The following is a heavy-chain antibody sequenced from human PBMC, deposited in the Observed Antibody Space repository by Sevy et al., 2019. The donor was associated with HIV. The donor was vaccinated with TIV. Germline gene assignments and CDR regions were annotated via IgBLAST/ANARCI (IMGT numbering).Heavy chain of an antibody. Sequence: GGSLRLSCVASGFSVSSNYMAWVRQTPGRGLQYVSLIYTSGNTYYSDSVKGRFTTSRDDSRNTVFLQMNNLRVDDTAFYYCATRQGTLIQWALHYWGPGALVTVSS. CDR1: GFSVSSNY. V-gene: IGHV3-53*01. D-gene: IGHD1-26*01. CDR2: IYTSGNT. CDR3: ATRQGTLIQWALHY. J-gene: IGHJ4*02.